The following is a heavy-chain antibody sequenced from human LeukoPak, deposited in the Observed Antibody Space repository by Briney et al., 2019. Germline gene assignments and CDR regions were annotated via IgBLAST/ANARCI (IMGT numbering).Heavy chain of an antibody. CDR1: GFTFTSHS. CDR2: ITSSSSTI. Sequence: PGGSLRLSCAASGFTFTSHSMNWVRQAPGKGLEWISYITSSSSTIYYADSVKGRFTISRDNAKNSLYLQMNSLRDEDTGVYYCARGITGMAFFDYWGQRTLVTVSS. J-gene: IGHJ4*02. D-gene: IGHD3-16*01. CDR3: ARGITGMAFFDY. V-gene: IGHV3-48*02.